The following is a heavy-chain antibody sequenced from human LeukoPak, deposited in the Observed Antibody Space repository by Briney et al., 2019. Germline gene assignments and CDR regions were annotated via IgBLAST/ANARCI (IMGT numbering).Heavy chain of an antibody. D-gene: IGHD3-10*01. Sequence: GGSLRLSCVASGFTFSSYWMHWVRQDPRKGLVWVSRINGDGRNINYADSVRGRFTISRDNAKNTLYLQMNTLRVEDTAVYYCARAAMVWGVMGYWGQGTLVTVSS. CDR2: INGDGRNI. CDR1: GFTFSSYW. V-gene: IGHV3-74*01. CDR3: ARAAMVWGVMGY. J-gene: IGHJ4*02.